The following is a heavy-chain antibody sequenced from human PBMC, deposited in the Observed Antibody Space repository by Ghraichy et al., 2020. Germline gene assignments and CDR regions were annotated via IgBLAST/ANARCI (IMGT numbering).Heavy chain of an antibody. J-gene: IGHJ4*02. CDR3: ARDLGYGGNSEDY. CDR1: GFTFSSYG. Sequence: GGSLRLSCAASGFTFSSYGMHWVRQAPGKGLEWVAVIWYDGSNKYYADSVKGRFTISRDNSKNTLYLQMNSLRAEDTAVYYCARDLGYGGNSEDYWGQGTLVTVSS. V-gene: IGHV3-33*01. D-gene: IGHD4-23*01. CDR2: IWYDGSNK.